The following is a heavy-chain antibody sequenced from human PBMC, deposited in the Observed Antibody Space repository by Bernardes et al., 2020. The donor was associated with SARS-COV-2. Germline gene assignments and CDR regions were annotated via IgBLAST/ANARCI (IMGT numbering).Heavy chain of an antibody. V-gene: IGHV4-31*03. D-gene: IGHD3-3*01. CDR2: IYYSGST. CDR1: GGSISSGGYY. J-gene: IGHJ6*02. Sequence: SETLSLTCTVSGGSISSGGYYWSWIRQHPGKGLEWIGYIYYSGSTYYNPSLKSRVTISVDTSKNQFSLKLSSVTAADTAVYYCARGTTGVTMFGVVTHYGMDVWGQGTTVTVSS. CDR3: ARGTTGVTMFGVVTHYGMDV.